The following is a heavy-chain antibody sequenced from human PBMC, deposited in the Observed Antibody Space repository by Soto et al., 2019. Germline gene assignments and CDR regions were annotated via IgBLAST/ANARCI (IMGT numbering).Heavy chain of an antibody. CDR3: ADPPSPLL. CDR1: GFTFSSYW. V-gene: IGHV3-7*05. CDR2: INQDGSQK. J-gene: IGHJ4*02. Sequence: GGSRRLSCAASGFTFSSYWMTWVRQAPGKGLEWVANINQDGSQKYYVDSVKGRFTISRDNAKSSLYLQMSSLRVEDTAVYYCADPPSPLLWGQGTLVTVSS.